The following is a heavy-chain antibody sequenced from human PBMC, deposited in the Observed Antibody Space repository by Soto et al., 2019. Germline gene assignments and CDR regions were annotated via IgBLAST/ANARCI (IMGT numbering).Heavy chain of an antibody. D-gene: IGHD3-9*01. CDR2: IYYSGST. V-gene: IGHV4-31*03. Sequence: SETLSLTCTVSGGSISSGGYYWSWIRQHPGKGLEWIGYIYYSGSTYYNPSLKSRVTISVDTSKNQFSLKLSSVTAADTAVYYCARVASNYYDILTGYYSPTCYFDYWGQGTLVTVS. J-gene: IGHJ4*02. CDR3: ARVASNYYDILTGYYSPTCYFDY. CDR1: GGSISSGGYY.